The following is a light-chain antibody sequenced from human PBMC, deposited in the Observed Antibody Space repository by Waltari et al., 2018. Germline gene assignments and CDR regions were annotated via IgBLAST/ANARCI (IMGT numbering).Light chain of an antibody. CDR3: QRYDNLPVFA. V-gene: IGKV1-33*01. Sequence: DIQMTQSPSSLSASVGDSVTITCQASQDISNYLNWYQQKPGKAPNLLIHDASKLETGVPSRFRGSQSGTHFTLIISSLQPEDVATYYCQRYDNLPVFAFGPGTKVDIK. CDR1: QDISNY. J-gene: IGKJ3*01. CDR2: DAS.